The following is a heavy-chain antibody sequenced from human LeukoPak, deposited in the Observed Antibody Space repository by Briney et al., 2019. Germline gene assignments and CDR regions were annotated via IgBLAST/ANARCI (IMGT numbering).Heavy chain of an antibody. D-gene: IGHD3-3*01. J-gene: IGHJ4*02. V-gene: IGHV3-15*01. CDR3: TTSPPPYDFWSGYSYYFDY. Sequence: GGSLRLFCAASGFTFSNAWMSWVRQAPGKGLEWVGRIKSKTDGGTTDYAAPVKGRFTISRDDSKNTLYLQMNSLKTEDTAVYYCTTSPPPYDFWSGYSYYFDYWGQGTLVTVSS. CDR1: GFTFSNAW. CDR2: IKSKTDGGTT.